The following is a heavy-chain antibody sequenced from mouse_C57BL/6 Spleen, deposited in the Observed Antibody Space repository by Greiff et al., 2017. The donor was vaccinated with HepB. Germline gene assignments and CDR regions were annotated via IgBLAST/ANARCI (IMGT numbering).Heavy chain of an antibody. D-gene: IGHD2-12*01. CDR3: LRSYYSSYYAMDY. V-gene: IGHV10-1*01. CDR2: IRSKSNNYAT. J-gene: IGHJ4*01. CDR1: GFSFNTYA. Sequence: DVQLQESGGGLVQPKGSLKLSCAASGFSFNTYAMNWVRQAPGKGLEWVARIRSKSNNYATYYADSVKDRFTISRDDSESMLYLQMNNLKTEDTAMYYCLRSYYSSYYAMDYWGQGTSVTVSS.